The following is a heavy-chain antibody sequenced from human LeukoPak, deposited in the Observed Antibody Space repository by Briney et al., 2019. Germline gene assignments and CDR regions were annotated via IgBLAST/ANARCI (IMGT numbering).Heavy chain of an antibody. D-gene: IGHD3-3*01. CDR2: INPSGGST. Sequence: GASVKVSCKASGYTFTSYYMHWVRQAPGQGLEWMGIINPSGGSTSYAQKFQGRVTMTRDTSTSTVYMELSSLRSEDTAVYYCARARVTIFGVVITPIDYWGQGTLVTVFS. CDR1: GYTFTSYY. J-gene: IGHJ4*02. V-gene: IGHV1-46*01. CDR3: ARARVTIFGVVITPIDY.